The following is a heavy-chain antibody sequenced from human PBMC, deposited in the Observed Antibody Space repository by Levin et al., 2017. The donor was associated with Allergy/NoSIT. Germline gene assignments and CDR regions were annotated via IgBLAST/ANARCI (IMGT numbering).Heavy chain of an antibody. D-gene: IGHD3-10*01. V-gene: IGHV4-39*01. CDR1: GGSISSSSYY. CDR3: ARHYYGSGRYHFDY. J-gene: IGHJ4*02. CDR2: IYYSGST. Sequence: SETLSLTCTVSGGSISSSSYYWGWIRQPPGKGLEWIGSIYYSGSTYYNPSLKSRVTISVDTSKNQFSLKLSSVTAADTAVYYCARHYYGSGRYHFDYWGQGTLVTVSS.